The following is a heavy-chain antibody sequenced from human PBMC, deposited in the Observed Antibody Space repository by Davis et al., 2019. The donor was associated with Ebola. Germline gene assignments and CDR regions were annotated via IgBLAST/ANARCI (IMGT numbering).Heavy chain of an antibody. Sequence: GESLKISCAASGFTFSSYWMHWVRQVPGKRLVWVSRINSDGSSTSYADSVKGRFTISGDNAKNTLYLQMNSLRAEDTAVYYCAKGENGNYWGQGTMVTVSS. V-gene: IGHV3-74*01. CDR2: INSDGSST. CDR1: GFTFSSYW. D-gene: IGHD1-1*01. J-gene: IGHJ4*02. CDR3: AKGENGNY.